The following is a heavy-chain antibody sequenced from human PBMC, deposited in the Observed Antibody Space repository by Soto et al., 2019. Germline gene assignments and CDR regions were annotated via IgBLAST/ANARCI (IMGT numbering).Heavy chain of an antibody. D-gene: IGHD1-26*01. J-gene: IGHJ4*02. V-gene: IGHV3-74*01. CDR3: TRDDSGLGIDY. CDR2: IPSDGRDV. CDR1: GFNFREFW. Sequence: PGGSLRLSCEASGFNFREFWMHWVRQPPGKGPEWVSNIPSDGRDVSYADSVRGRFTISRDDARNTLYLQMGDLRVEDTAIYYCTRDDSGLGIDYWVQGTQVTVSS.